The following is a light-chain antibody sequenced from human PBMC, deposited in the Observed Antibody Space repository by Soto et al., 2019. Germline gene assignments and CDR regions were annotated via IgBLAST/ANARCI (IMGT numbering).Light chain of an antibody. CDR2: GAS. CDR3: QQYGTPRFT. V-gene: IGKV3-20*01. Sequence: IVLTQSPGTLSLSPGERATLSCGASQSVTNNFLAWYHQKPGQAPRLLIYGASSRATGVPDRFSGSGSGTDFTLTISRLEPGDFAVYYCQQYGTPRFTFGPGTKVDIK. J-gene: IGKJ3*01. CDR1: QSVTNNF.